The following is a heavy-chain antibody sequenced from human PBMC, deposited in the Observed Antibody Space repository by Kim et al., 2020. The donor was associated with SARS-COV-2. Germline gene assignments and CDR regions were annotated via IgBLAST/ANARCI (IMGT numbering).Heavy chain of an antibody. D-gene: IGHD2-21*02. CDR1: GFTFSSYS. CDR3: AKDPSPSFCSGDCYSV. J-gene: IGHJ6*02. Sequence: GGSLRLSCAASGFTFSSYSMSWVRQAPGQGLDWVSVISGNGYSIYYTDSLKGRFTISRDNSKNTLYLQMNSLRAEDTAVYYCAKDPSPSFCSGDCYSVWGQGTTVTVSS. CDR2: ISGNGYSI. V-gene: IGHV3-23*01.